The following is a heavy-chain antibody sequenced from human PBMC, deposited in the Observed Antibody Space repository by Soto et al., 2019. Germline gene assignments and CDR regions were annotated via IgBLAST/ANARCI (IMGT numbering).Heavy chain of an antibody. Sequence: SQTLSLTCAISGDSVSSNSAAWNWIRQSPSRGLEWLGRTYYRSKWYNDYAVSVKSRITINPDTSKNQFSLQLNSVTPEDTAVYYCAREWSLRFLEWLSTSARNGMDVWGQGTTVTVS. CDR3: AREWSLRFLEWLSTSARNGMDV. CDR1: GDSVSSNSAA. D-gene: IGHD3-3*01. CDR2: TYYRSKWYN. J-gene: IGHJ6*02. V-gene: IGHV6-1*01.